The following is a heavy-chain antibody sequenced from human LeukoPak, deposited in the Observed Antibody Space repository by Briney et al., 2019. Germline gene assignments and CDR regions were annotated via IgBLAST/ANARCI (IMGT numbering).Heavy chain of an antibody. Sequence: GASVKVSCKASAYTFTDNYRHWLRQAPGQGLEWMGWINPKSGGTKYAQKFQGRVTMTRDTSISTAYLELSRLSSDDTAVYYCARDPTYYYGTTGYYGGNWLDPWGQGTLVTVSS. V-gene: IGHV1-2*02. CDR3: ARDPTYYYGTTGYYGGNWLDP. J-gene: IGHJ5*02. D-gene: IGHD3-22*01. CDR1: AYTFTDNY. CDR2: INPKSGGT.